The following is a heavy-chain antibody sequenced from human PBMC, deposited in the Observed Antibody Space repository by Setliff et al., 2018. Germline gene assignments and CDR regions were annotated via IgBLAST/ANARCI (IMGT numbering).Heavy chain of an antibody. D-gene: IGHD3-22*01. Sequence: ASVKVSCKASGDTFSSSAISWGRQAPGQGLEWMGGIIPIFGTANYAQKFQGRVTITADESTSTAYMELSSLRSEDTAVYYCARDGDNYYDSSGYYLNHAFDIWGQGTMVTV. CDR3: ARDGDNYYDSSGYYLNHAFDI. J-gene: IGHJ3*02. V-gene: IGHV1-69*13. CDR1: GDTFSSSA. CDR2: IIPIFGTA.